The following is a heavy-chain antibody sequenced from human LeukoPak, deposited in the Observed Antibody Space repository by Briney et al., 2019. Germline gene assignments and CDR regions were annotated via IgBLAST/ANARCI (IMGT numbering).Heavy chain of an antibody. D-gene: IGHD2/OR15-2a*01. CDR1: GYTFTGYY. CDR3: ARRYFLSENYYTDY. V-gene: IGHV1-2*02. CDR2: INPNSGGT. J-gene: IGHJ4*02. Sequence: ASVKVSCKASGYTFTGYYMHWVRQAPGQGLEWMGWINPNSGGTNYAQNFQGRVTMTRDTSITTAYMELSRLRSDDTAVYYCARRYFLSENYYTDYWGQGTLVTVSS.